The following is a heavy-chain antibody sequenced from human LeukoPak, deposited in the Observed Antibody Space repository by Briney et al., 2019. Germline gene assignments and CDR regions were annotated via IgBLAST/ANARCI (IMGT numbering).Heavy chain of an antibody. V-gene: IGHV3-48*01. CDR2: ISNRGSTI. Sequence: GGSLRLSCAVSGFTFSNYGMNWVRQAPGKGLEWISYISNRGSTIYYADSVKGRFTISRDNAKNSLYLQMNSVRAEDTAVYYCAGGRGPWELNDDAFDIWGQGTMVTVSS. J-gene: IGHJ3*02. CDR3: AGGRGPWELNDDAFDI. CDR1: GFTFSNYG. D-gene: IGHD1-26*01.